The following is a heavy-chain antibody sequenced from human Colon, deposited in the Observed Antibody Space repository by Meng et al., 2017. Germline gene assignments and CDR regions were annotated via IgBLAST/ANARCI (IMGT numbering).Heavy chain of an antibody. V-gene: IGHV4-61*08. CDR1: GGSVTITGYS. D-gene: IGHD6-19*01. CDR2: IYYTGTT. Sequence: QGCLRESAPGLVTPSATLSLHGTVSGGSVTITGYSWSWIRQSPGKGLEWIGYIYYTGTTNYNPSLKSRVTISVDTSKNQFSLKLSSVTPADTAVYFCARDNLLTSGSRFCFDYWGQGALVTVSS. J-gene: IGHJ4*02. CDR3: ARDNLLTSGSRFCFDY.